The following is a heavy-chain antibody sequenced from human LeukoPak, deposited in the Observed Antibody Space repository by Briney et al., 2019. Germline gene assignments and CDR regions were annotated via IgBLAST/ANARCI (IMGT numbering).Heavy chain of an antibody. CDR2: ISRGGNT. Sequence: PSETLSLTCTVSGGSISVYNWNWIRQPGGKAREWRGRISRGGNTASNHSLNSRIPLSLDTTQNQLSLNLNSVTAADTAMYYCARSLVGSTYFDYWGQGTLVTVSS. CDR3: ARSLVGSTYFDY. CDR1: GGSISVYN. J-gene: IGHJ4*02. D-gene: IGHD2-2*01. V-gene: IGHV4-4*07.